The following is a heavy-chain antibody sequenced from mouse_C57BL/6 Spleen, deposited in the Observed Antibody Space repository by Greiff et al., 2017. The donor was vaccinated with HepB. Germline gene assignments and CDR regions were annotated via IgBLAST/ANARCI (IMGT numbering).Heavy chain of an antibody. V-gene: IGHV1-50*01. J-gene: IGHJ2*01. CDR1: GYTFTSYW. D-gene: IGHD2-4*01. CDR2: IDPSDSYT. CDR3: ARLEGLREVPY. Sequence: QVQLQQPGAELVKPGASVKLSCKASGYTFTSYWMQWVKQRPGQGLEWIGEIDPSDSYTNYNQKFKGKATLTVDTSSSTAYMQLSSLTSEDSAVYYCARLEGLREVPYWGQGTTLTVSS.